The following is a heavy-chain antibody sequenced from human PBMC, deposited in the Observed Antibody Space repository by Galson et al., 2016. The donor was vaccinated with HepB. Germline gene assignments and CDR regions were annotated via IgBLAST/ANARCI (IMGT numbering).Heavy chain of an antibody. D-gene: IGHD3-3*01. J-gene: IGHJ3*02. V-gene: IGHV3-30*03. CDR1: GLTFSRND. CDR2: MSYDGSKK. CDR3: ARDWSAHDPMGAFDI. Sequence: SLRLSCALSGLTFSRNDLHWVRQAPGMGPEWVAMMSYDGSKKHYGDPVKGRFTISRDNSKDTLYLQMNSLRPEDTAIYYCARDWSAHDPMGAFDIWGQGTRVTVSS.